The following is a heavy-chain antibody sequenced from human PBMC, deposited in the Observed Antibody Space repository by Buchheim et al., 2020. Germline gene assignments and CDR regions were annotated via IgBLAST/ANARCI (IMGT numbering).Heavy chain of an antibody. CDR3: ARKRVVPAALNGDFDY. Sequence: QVQLVQSGAEVKKPGASVKVSCKASGYTFTSYYMHWVRQAPGQGLEWMGIINHSGGFTSYAQKFQGRVTMTRDTSTSTVYMELSSLRSDDTAVYYCARKRVVPAALNGDFDYWGQGTL. CDR1: GYTFTSYY. J-gene: IGHJ4*02. V-gene: IGHV1-46*01. CDR2: INHSGGFT. D-gene: IGHD2-2*01.